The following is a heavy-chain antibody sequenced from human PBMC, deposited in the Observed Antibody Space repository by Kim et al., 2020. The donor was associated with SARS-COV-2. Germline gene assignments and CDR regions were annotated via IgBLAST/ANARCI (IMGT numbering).Heavy chain of an antibody. CDR3: ARGASYYYDSSGYYYDNWFDP. Sequence: SETLSLTCTVSGGSISSGSYYWSWIRQPAGKGLEWIGRIYISGYTNYNPSLKSRVTISVDTSKNQFSLKLSSVTAADTAVYYCARGASYYYDSSGYYYDNWFDPWGQGPLVTVSS. CDR1: GGSISSGSYY. CDR2: IYISGYT. V-gene: IGHV4-61*02. J-gene: IGHJ5*02. D-gene: IGHD3-22*01.